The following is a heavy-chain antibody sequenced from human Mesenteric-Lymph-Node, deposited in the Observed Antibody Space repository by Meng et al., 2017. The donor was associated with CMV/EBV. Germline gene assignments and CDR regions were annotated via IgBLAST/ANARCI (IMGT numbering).Heavy chain of an antibody. D-gene: IGHD6-6*01. Sequence: GSLRLSCTVSGGSISSYYWSWIRQPPGKGLEWIGYIYYSGSTNYNPSLKSRVTISVDTSKNQFSLKLSSVTAADTAVYYCARVIAARGYYYGMDVWGQGTTVTVSS. CDR1: GGSISSYY. CDR2: IYYSGST. J-gene: IGHJ6*02. V-gene: IGHV4-59*01. CDR3: ARVIAARGYYYGMDV.